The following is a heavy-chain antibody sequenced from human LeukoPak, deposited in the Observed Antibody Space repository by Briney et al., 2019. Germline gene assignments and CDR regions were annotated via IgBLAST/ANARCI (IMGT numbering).Heavy chain of an antibody. D-gene: IGHD3-22*01. V-gene: IGHV5-51*01. CDR3: ARRNYYDSSGYYPWGGFDT. CDR1: GYSFTSYW. Sequence: GESLKISCKGSGYSFTSYWIGWVRQMPGKGLEWMGIIYPGDSDTRYSPSFQGQVTISADKSISTAYLQWSSLKASDTAMYYCARRNYYDSSGYYPWGGFDTWGQGTMVTVSS. CDR2: IYPGDSDT. J-gene: IGHJ3*02.